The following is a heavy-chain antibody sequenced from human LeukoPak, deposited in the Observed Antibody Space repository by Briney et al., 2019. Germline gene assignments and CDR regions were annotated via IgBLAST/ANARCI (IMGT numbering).Heavy chain of an antibody. Sequence: ASVKVSCKASGYTFTGYYMHWVRQAPGQGLEWMGRINPNSGGTNYAQKFQGRVTMTRDTSISTAYMELNRLRSDDTAVYYCARGPGTPHYFDYWGQGTLVTVSS. D-gene: IGHD6-13*01. V-gene: IGHV1-2*06. CDR2: INPNSGGT. CDR3: ARGPGTPHYFDY. CDR1: GYTFTGYY. J-gene: IGHJ4*02.